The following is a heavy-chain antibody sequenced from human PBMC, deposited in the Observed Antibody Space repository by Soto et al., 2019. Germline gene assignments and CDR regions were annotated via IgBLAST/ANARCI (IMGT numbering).Heavy chain of an antibody. D-gene: IGHD2-15*01. CDR3: ARVGCSGGSCHRVYFDY. CDR1: SDSISRPDFF. J-gene: IGHJ4*02. V-gene: IGHV4-30-4*01. Sequence: QVQLQESGPGLVQPSQTLFLNCSVSSDSISRPDFFWRWFRQPPGKGLEWIGYTYYSGSTDYNPSLKSRVSISTGMSKNQFSLRMTSVTAADTAIYYCARVGCSGGSCHRVYFDYWGQGTLVTVSS. CDR2: TYYSGST.